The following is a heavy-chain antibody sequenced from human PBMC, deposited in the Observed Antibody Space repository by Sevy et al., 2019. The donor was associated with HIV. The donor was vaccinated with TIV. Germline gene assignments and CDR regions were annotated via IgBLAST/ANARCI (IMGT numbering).Heavy chain of an antibody. Sequence: GGSLRLSCAASGFTFSSYAMSWVRQAPGKGLEWVSAISGSGIRTYYVDSVKGRFTISRDNSKNTLYLQMNNLRAEDTAVFYCAKGIGYSGYETDYWGQGTLVTVSS. CDR2: ISGSGIRT. J-gene: IGHJ4*02. D-gene: IGHD5-12*01. CDR3: AKGIGYSGYETDY. V-gene: IGHV3-23*01. CDR1: GFTFSSYA.